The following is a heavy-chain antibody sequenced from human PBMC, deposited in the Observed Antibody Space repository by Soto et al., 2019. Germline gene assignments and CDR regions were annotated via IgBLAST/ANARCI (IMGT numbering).Heavy chain of an antibody. Sequence: SETLSLTCTVSGGSISSSSYYWGWIRQPPGKGLEWIGSIYYSGSTYYNPSLKSRVTISVDTSKNQFSLKLSSVTAADTAVYYCARQTTTSYYYYYGMDVWGQGTTVTVSS. V-gene: IGHV4-39*01. CDR2: IYYSGST. CDR1: GGSISSSSYY. D-gene: IGHD4-4*01. CDR3: ARQTTTSYYYYYGMDV. J-gene: IGHJ6*02.